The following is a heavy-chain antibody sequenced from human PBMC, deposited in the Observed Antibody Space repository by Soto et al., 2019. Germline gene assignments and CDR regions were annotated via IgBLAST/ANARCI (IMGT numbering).Heavy chain of an antibody. V-gene: IGHV4-61*05. CDR1: GGSISSSSYY. D-gene: IGHD3-22*01. CDR3: ARGYDSRAAAPLVY. Sequence: SETLSLTCTVSGGSISSSSYYWGWIRQPPGKGLEWIGYIYYSGSTNYNPSLKSRVTISVDTSKNQFSLKLSSVTAADTAVYYCARGYDSRAAAPLVYWGQGILVTVSS. J-gene: IGHJ4*02. CDR2: IYYSGST.